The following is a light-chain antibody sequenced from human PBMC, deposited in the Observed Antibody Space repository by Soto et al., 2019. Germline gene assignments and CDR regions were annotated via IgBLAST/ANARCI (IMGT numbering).Light chain of an antibody. V-gene: IGKV1-39*01. CDR2: NAS. Sequence: DIQVTQYPSSLSASVGDTVTITCRASQTISTYLLWYHQKPGRAPNLLIYNASTLHSGVPSKFSGSGSGTDFTLTISGLQPEDFATYHCQQTYSDISFGGGTKVDIK. J-gene: IGKJ4*01. CDR3: QQTYSDIS. CDR1: QTISTY.